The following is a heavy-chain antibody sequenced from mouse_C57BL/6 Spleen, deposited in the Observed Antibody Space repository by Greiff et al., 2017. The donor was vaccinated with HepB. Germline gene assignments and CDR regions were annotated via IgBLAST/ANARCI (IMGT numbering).Heavy chain of an antibody. CDR2: ISDGGSYT. CDR3: ARAGGSNYFDY. V-gene: IGHV5-4*03. D-gene: IGHD1-1*01. J-gene: IGHJ2*01. CDR1: GFTFSSYA. Sequence: EVMLVESGGGLVKPGGSLKLSCAASGFTFSSYAMSWVRQTPEKRLEWVATISDGGSYTYYPDNVKGRFTISRDNAKNNLYLQMSHLKSEDTAMYYCARAGGSNYFDYWGQGTTLTVSS.